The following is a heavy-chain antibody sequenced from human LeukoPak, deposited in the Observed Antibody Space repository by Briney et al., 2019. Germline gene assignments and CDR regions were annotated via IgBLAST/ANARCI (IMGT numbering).Heavy chain of an antibody. CDR1: GFTFSSYW. CDR3: ASAGVYYYDSSGYYYH. CDR2: IKQDGSEK. V-gene: IGHV3-7*01. D-gene: IGHD3-22*01. J-gene: IGHJ5*02. Sequence: GGSLRLSCAAFGFTFSSYWMSWVRQAPGKGLEWVANIKQDGSEKYYVDSVKGRFSISRDNAKNSLYLQMNSLRAEDTAVYYCASAGVYYYDSSGYYYHWGQGTLVTVSS.